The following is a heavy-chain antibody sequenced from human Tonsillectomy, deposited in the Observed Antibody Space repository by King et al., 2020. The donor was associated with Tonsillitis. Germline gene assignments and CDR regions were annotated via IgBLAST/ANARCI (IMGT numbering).Heavy chain of an antibody. CDR3: ARRIVVGPDVAFDP. V-gene: IGHV4-30-4*01. CDR1: GGSIPSGDYY. J-gene: IGHJ5*02. CDR2: IYYSGST. Sequence: VQLQESGPGLVKPSQTLSLTCTVSGGSIPSGDYYWSWIRQPPGKGLEWIGYIYYSGSTYYNPSLKSRVAISVDPSKNQFSLKLSSVSAADTAVYYCARRIVVGPDVAFDPWGQGTLVTVSS. D-gene: IGHD2-21*01.